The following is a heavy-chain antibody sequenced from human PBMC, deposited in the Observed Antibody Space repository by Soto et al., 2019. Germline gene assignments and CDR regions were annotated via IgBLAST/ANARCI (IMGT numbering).Heavy chain of an antibody. J-gene: IGHJ5*02. CDR1: GGSISSGGYY. CDR3: ARGEPPVWVNWFDP. Sequence: QVQLQESGPGLVKPSQTLSLTCTVSGGSISSGGYYWSWIRQHPGKGREWFGYIYYSGSTYYNPSLKSRVTISVDTSKNQFSLKLSSVTAADTAVYYCARGEPPVWVNWFDPWGQGTLVTVSS. CDR2: IYYSGST. D-gene: IGHD7-27*01. V-gene: IGHV4-31*03.